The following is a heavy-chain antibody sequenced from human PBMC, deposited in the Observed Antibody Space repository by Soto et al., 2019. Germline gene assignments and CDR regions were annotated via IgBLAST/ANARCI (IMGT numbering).Heavy chain of an antibody. V-gene: IGHV4-31*03. D-gene: IGHD5-18*01. CDR3: ARGYGRNFDP. Sequence: SETLSLTCTVSGGSISSGGYYWSWIRQHPGKGLEWIGYIYYSGSTYYNPSLKSRVTISVDTSKNQFSLRLSSVTAADTAVYYCARGYGRNFDPWGQGTLVTVSS. CDR2: IYYSGST. J-gene: IGHJ5*02. CDR1: GGSISSGGYY.